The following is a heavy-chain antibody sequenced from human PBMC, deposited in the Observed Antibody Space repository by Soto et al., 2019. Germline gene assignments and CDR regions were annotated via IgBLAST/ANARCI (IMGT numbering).Heavy chain of an antibody. CDR1: GFTFSSFA. Sequence: EVQLLESGGGLVQPGGSLRLSCAASGFTFSSFAMSWVRQAPGKGLEWVSTISGSGGNTYYAGSVKGRFTISRDNSKNPLFLQMNSLRAEDTAVYYCAKVPGDWSGGSCYGGYFDYWGQGTLVTVSS. CDR2: ISGSGGNT. CDR3: AKVPGDWSGGSCYGGYFDY. J-gene: IGHJ4*02. D-gene: IGHD2-15*01. V-gene: IGHV3-23*01.